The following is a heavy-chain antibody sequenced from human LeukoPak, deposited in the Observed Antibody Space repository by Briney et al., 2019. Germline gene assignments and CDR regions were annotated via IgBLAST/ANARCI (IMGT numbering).Heavy chain of an antibody. CDR1: GGSFSDYF. J-gene: IGHJ4*02. Sequence: PSETPSLTCAVYGGSFSDYFWSWIRQPPGKGLEWIGEISHSGSTTYNPSLRSRVTISGDTSKMQFSLRLSSVTAADTAVYYCVTYYYGSSAPKRNYWGQGILVTVSS. CDR2: ISHSGST. V-gene: IGHV4-34*01. D-gene: IGHD3-22*01. CDR3: VTYYYGSSAPKRNY.